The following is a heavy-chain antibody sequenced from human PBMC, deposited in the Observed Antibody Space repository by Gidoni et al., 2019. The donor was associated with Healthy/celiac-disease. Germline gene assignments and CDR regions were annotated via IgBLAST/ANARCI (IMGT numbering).Heavy chain of an antibody. CDR3: ARDRSLYCSSTSCYLSWFDP. J-gene: IGHJ5*02. V-gene: IGHV1-2*02. CDR1: GYY. CDR2: INPNSGGT. D-gene: IGHD2-2*01. Sequence: GYYMHWVRQAPGQGLEWMGWINPNSGGTNYAQKFQGRVTMTRDTSISTAYMELSRLRSDDTAVYYCARDRSLYCSSTSCYLSWFDPWGQGTLVTVSS.